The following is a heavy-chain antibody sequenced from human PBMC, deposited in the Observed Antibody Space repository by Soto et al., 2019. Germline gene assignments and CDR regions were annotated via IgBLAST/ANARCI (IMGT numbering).Heavy chain of an antibody. J-gene: IGHJ4*02. V-gene: IGHV4-34*01. CDR2: INRSGST. CDR3: ARGGRDSGYDWDY. CDR1: GGSFSGYY. Sequence: SETLSLTCAVYGGSFSGYYWSWIRQPPGKGLEWIGEINRSGSTNYNPSLKSRVTISVDTSKNQSSLKLSSVTAADTAVYYCARGGRDSGYDWDYWGQGTLVTVSS. D-gene: IGHD5-12*01.